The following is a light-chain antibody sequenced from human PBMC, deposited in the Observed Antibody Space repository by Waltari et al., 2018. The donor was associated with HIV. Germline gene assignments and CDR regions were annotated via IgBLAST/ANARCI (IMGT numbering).Light chain of an antibody. J-gene: IGKJ4*01. Sequence: EVVMTQSPAILSVSPGEGATLSCRASQSVRSNFAWYQQKPGQATRLLIYAISTRATGIPARFSGGGTGTEFTLTISSLQSEDFAVYYCQQYNTWPLTFGGGTRVEIK. CDR1: QSVRSN. CDR3: QQYNTWPLT. V-gene: IGKV3-15*01. CDR2: AIS.